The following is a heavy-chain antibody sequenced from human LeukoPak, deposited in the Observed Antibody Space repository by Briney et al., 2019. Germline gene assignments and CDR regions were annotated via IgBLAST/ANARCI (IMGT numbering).Heavy chain of an antibody. Sequence: PSETLSLTCTVSGGSISSYYWSWIRRPAGKGLEWIGRIYTSGSTNYNPSLKSRVTMSVDTSKNQFSLKLSSVTAADTAVYYCARIVVVTAIWDYFDYWGQGTLVTVSS. CDR3: ARIVVVTAIWDYFDY. D-gene: IGHD2-21*02. V-gene: IGHV4-4*07. CDR2: IYTSGST. J-gene: IGHJ4*02. CDR1: GGSISSYY.